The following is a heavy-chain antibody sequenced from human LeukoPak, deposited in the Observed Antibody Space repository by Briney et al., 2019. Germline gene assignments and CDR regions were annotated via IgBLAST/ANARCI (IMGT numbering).Heavy chain of an antibody. J-gene: IGHJ4*02. CDR3: ARAVHYDSSGYTLTPYFDY. CDR1: GGTFSSYA. D-gene: IGHD3-22*01. CDR2: IIPIFGTA. Sequence: SVKVSCKASGGTFSSYAISWVRQAPGQGLEWMGRIIPIFGTANYAQKFQGRVTITTDESTSTAYMELSSLRSEGTAVYYCARAVHYDSSGYTLTPYFDYWGQGTLVTVSS. V-gene: IGHV1-69*05.